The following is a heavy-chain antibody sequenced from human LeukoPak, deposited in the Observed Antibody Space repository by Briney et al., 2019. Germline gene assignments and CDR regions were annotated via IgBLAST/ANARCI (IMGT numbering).Heavy chain of an antibody. CDR1: GGSFSGYY. J-gene: IGHJ4*02. Sequence: SETLSLTCAVYGGSFSGYYWSWIRQPPGKGLEWIGSIYYSGSTYYNPSLKSRVTMSVDTSKNQFSLKLSSVTAADTAVYYCATVDYYDILTGYYNYRDYWGQGTLVTVSS. V-gene: IGHV4-34*01. CDR3: ATVDYYDILTGYYNYRDY. CDR2: IYYSGST. D-gene: IGHD3-9*01.